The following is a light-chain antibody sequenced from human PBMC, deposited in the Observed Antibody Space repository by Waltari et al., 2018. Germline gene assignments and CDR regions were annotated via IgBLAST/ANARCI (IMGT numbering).Light chain of an antibody. CDR2: DAS. Sequence: PGDVATLSCRASQSVSNYLAWYQQKPGQAPRLLIYDASTRATGIPDRFSGSGWGTDFSLTISRLEPDDFAVYYCQKYDTLPATFGQGTKV. J-gene: IGKJ1*01. V-gene: IGKV3-20*01. CDR3: QKYDTLPAT. CDR1: QSVSNY.